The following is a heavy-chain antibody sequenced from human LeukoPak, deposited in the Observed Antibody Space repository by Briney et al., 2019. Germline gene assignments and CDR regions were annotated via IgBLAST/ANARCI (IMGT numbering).Heavy chain of an antibody. D-gene: IGHD3-16*01. J-gene: IGHJ4*02. CDR1: GFTFSSYA. CDR3: ARDLPRSYYDYVWGREGYVFDY. V-gene: IGHV3-21*01. CDR2: IISSSSYI. Sequence: PGGSLRLSCAASGFTFSSYAMSWVRQAPGKGLEWVSSIISSSSYIYYADSFKGRFTISRENAKTSLYLQMDSLRAEDTAVYYCARDLPRSYYDYVWGREGYVFDYWGQGTLVTVSS.